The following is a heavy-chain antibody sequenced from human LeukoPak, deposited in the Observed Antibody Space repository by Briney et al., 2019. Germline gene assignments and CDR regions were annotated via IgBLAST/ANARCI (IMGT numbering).Heavy chain of an antibody. CDR1: GFTFSAYN. CDR2: ITTSSSYK. D-gene: IGHD2-2*01. J-gene: IGHJ1*01. V-gene: IGHV3-21*04. Sequence: NPGGSLRLSCAASGFTFSAYNMNWVRQAPGKGLEWVSSITTSSSYKFYADSVKGRFTISRDNSKNTLYLQMNSLRAEDTAVYYCAKDDIVVVPAASYFQHWGQGTLVTVSS. CDR3: AKDDIVVVPAASYFQH.